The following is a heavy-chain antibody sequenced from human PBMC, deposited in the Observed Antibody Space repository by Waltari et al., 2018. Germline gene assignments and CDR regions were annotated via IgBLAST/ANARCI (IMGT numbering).Heavy chain of an antibody. J-gene: IGHJ4*02. D-gene: IGHD3-22*01. CDR2: INSDGSST. V-gene: IGHV3-74*01. CDR3: VRDSSGTY. CDR1: GFTFSGHW. Sequence: EVQLVESGGGLVQPGGSLRLSCAASGFTFSGHWMYWVRQTPGKGLVWVSGINSDGSSTSYADSVKGRVTISRDNAKNTLYLQMNSLRAEDTAVYYCVRDSSGTYWGQGTQVTVSS.